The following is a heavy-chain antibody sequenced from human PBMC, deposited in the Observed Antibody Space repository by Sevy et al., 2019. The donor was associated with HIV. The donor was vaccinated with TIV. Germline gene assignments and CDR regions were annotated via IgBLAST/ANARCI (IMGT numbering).Heavy chain of an antibody. J-gene: IGHJ4*02. D-gene: IGHD5-12*01. V-gene: IGHV3-49*03. CDR3: TRGLATADTPEYYFDY. Sequence: GGSLRLSCTASGFTFDDYAMSWFRQAPGKGLEWVAFITRNCYEAYGGTAEYAASVKGRFIISSDDSKSVAYLQMNSLKREDTAVYYCTRGLATADTPEYYFDYWGQGTLVTVSS. CDR1: GFTFDDYA. CDR2: ITRNCYEAYGGTA.